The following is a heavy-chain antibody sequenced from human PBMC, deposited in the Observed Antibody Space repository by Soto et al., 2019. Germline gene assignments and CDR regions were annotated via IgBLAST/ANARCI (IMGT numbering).Heavy chain of an antibody. CDR3: ARQVGEFYYYYDYYGMYG. J-gene: IGHJ6*02. V-gene: IGHV1-2*02. D-gene: IGHD3-10*01. Sequence: SVTVTCTASGYTFTGYYMHWVRPAPGRGLEGMGWINPNSGGTNYAQKFQVRVTMTMDTSISTAYMELSRLRSDDPAAYYCARQVGEFYYYYDYYGMYGWGQGTTVTIS. CDR2: INPNSGGT. CDR1: GYTFTGYY.